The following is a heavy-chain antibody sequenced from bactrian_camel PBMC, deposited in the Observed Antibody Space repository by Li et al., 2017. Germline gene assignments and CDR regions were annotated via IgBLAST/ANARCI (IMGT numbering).Heavy chain of an antibody. D-gene: IGHD3*01. CDR2: IDISGRT. V-gene: IGHV3S53*01. Sequence: HVQLVESGGGSVLVGGSLRISCVRSGACWGDMRWYRQAPGKEREFVSSIDISGRTSYTDSVKGRFTISRDNAKDTLYLQMNSLKIEDTAVYYCALGSSRQATMTARGKGTQVTVSS. J-gene: IGHJ6*01. CDR1: GACWGD.